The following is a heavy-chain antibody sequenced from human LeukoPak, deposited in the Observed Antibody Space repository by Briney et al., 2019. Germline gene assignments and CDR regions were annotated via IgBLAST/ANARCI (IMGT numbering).Heavy chain of an antibody. CDR1: GGTFSSYA. CDR2: IIPIFGTA. CDR3: ARSPIYDSSGYYSPFDY. V-gene: IGHV1-69*05. J-gene: IGHJ4*02. Sequence: SVKVSCKASGGTFSSYAISWVRQAPGQGLEWMGGIIPIFGTANYAQKFQGRVTITTDESTSTAYMELSSLRSEDTAEYYCARSPIYDSSGYYSPFDYWGQGTLVTVSS. D-gene: IGHD3-22*01.